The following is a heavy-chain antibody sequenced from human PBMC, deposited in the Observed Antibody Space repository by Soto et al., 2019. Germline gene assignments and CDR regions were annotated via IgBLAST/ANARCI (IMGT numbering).Heavy chain of an antibody. Sequence: QVQLVQSGAEVKKPGSSVKVSCKASGGTFSTYGITWVRQASGQGLEWMGGIIPISGTIKFAQKFQGRLTIIPDESTSTVYMELSRLTSEDTAVYYCASRERVDAFDVWGRGTMVTVSS. V-gene: IGHV1-69*01. CDR1: GGTFSTYG. CDR2: IIPISGTI. D-gene: IGHD1-26*01. J-gene: IGHJ3*01. CDR3: ASRERVDAFDV.